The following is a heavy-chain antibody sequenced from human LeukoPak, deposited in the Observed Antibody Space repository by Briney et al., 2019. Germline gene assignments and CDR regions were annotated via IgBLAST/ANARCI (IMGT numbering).Heavy chain of an antibody. CDR3: AKDRVWFGELSNFDY. D-gene: IGHD3-10*01. J-gene: IGHJ4*02. CDR1: GFTFSSYD. CDR2: IRYDGSNK. Sequence: GGSLRLSCAASGFTFSSYDMHWVRQAPGKGLEWVAFIRYDGSNKYYADSVKGRFTISRDNSKNTLYLQMNSLRAEDTAVYYCAKDRVWFGELSNFDYWGQGTLVTVSS. V-gene: IGHV3-30*02.